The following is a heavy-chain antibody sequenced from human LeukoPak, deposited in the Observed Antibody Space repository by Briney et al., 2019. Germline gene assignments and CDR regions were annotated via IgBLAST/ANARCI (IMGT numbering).Heavy chain of an antibody. CDR3: ASMGGSVRGGYYYGMDV. CDR2: IYYSGST. J-gene: IGHJ6*04. CDR1: GGSISSGGYY. Sequence: SQTLSLTCTLSGGSISSGGYYSSWLREHPGKGLEWIGYIYYSGSTYYNPSLKSRVTISVDTSKNQFSLKLSSVTAADTAVYYCASMGGSVRGGYYYGMDVWGKGTTVTVSS. D-gene: IGHD3-10*01. V-gene: IGHV4-31*03.